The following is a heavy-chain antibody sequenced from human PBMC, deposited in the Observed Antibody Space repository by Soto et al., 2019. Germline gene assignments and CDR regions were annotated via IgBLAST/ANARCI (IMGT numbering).Heavy chain of an antibody. V-gene: IGHV4-31*03. CDR1: GGSISSGGYY. J-gene: IGHJ3*02. Sequence: QVQLQESGPGLVKPSQTLSLTCTVSGGSISSGGYYWSWLRQHPGKGLEWIGYIYYSGSTYYNPSLKSRVTISVDTSKNQFSRKLSSVTAADTAVYYCARGDPTWGDAFDIWGQGTMVTVSS. D-gene: IGHD7-27*01. CDR2: IYYSGST. CDR3: ARGDPTWGDAFDI.